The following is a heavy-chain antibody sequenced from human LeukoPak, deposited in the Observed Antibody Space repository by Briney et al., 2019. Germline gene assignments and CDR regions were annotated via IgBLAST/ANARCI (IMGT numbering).Heavy chain of an antibody. CDR1: VGTFSSYA. CDR2: IIPIFGTA. D-gene: IGHD5-18*01. J-gene: IGHJ4*02. V-gene: IGHV1-69*05. Sequence: SVTVSFKASVGTFSSYAISWVRQAPGQGLAWMGGIIPIFGTANYAQKFQGRVTITTDESTSTAYMELSRLRSEDRAVYYCARGRVYSYGYHFDYWGQGALVTVSS. CDR3: ARGRVYSYGYHFDY.